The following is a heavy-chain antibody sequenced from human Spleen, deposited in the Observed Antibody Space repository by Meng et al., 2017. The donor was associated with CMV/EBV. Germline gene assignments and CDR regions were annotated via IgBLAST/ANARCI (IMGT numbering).Heavy chain of an antibody. CDR1: GFTFSSYS. CDR2: ISSSSSYI. Sequence: EVQLVESGGGLVKPGGSLRLSCAASGFTFSSYSMNWVRQAPGKGLEWVSSISSSSSYIYYADSVKGRFTISRDNAKNSLYLQMNSLRAEDTAVYYCARDMSIAVAGMDYWGQGTLVTVAS. V-gene: IGHV3-21*01. CDR3: ARDMSIAVAGMDY. D-gene: IGHD6-19*01. J-gene: IGHJ4*02.